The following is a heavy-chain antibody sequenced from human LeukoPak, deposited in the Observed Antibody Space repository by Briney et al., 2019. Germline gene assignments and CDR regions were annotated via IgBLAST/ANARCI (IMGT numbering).Heavy chain of an antibody. CDR2: ISYDGSNK. D-gene: IGHD3-22*01. J-gene: IGHJ4*02. CDR3: AKEQRGYYFDY. Sequence: GGSLRLSCAASGFTFRNYVIHWVRQAPGKGLEWVAVISYDGSNKYYADSVKGRFTISRDNSKNTLYLQMNSLRAEDTAVYYCAKEQRGYYFDYWGQGTLVTVSS. CDR1: GFTFRNYV. V-gene: IGHV3-30*18.